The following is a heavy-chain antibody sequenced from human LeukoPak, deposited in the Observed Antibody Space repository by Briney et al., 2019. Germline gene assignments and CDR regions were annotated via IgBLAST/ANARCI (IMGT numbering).Heavy chain of an antibody. CDR3: AKGRRIAVALDAFDI. Sequence: GGSLRLSCAASGFTFSNAWMSWVRQAPGKGLEWVSAISGSGGSTYYTDSVKGRFTISRDNSKNTLYLQVNSLRAEDTAVYYCAKGRRIAVALDAFDIWGQGTMVTVSS. CDR2: ISGSGGST. J-gene: IGHJ3*02. D-gene: IGHD6-19*01. CDR1: GFTFSNAW. V-gene: IGHV3-23*01.